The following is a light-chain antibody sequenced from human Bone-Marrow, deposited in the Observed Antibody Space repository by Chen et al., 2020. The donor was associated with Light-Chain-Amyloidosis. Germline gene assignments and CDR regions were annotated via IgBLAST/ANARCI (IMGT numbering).Light chain of an antibody. CDR3: QVWDRSSDRPV. J-gene: IGLJ3*02. CDR2: DDS. CDR1: NIGSTS. Sequence: SYVLTQPSSVSVAPGQTATIACGGNNIGSTSVHWYQQTPGQAPLLVVYDDSDRPSGIPERLSGSSSGNTVTLTISRVEAWDEADYYCQVWDRSSDRPVFGGGTKLTVL. V-gene: IGLV3-21*02.